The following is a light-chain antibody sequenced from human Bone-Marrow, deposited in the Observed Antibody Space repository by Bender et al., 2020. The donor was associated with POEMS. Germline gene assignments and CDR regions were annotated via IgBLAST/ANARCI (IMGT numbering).Light chain of an antibody. CDR3: SSYAGSNSLV. CDR1: SSDIGGYNY. CDR2: DVS. V-gene: IGLV2-14*01. Sequence: QSALTQSASVSGSPGQSITISCTGTSSDIGGYNYVSWYQQHPGKAPKLMIYDVSNRPSGISNRFSASKSGNTASLTISGLQPEDEADYYCSSYAGSNSLVFGGGTKVTVL. J-gene: IGLJ2*01.